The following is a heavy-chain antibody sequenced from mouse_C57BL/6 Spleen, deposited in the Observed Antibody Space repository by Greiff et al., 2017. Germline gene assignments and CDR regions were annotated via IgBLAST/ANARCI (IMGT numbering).Heavy chain of an antibody. V-gene: IGHV1-64*01. CDR3: AREGVYGSSAYYFDY. J-gene: IGHJ2*01. D-gene: IGHD1-1*01. CDR2: IHPNSGST. CDR1: GYTFTSYW. Sequence: QVQLQQPGAELVKPGASVKLSCKASGYTFTSYWMHWVKQRPGQGLEWIGMIHPNSGSTNYNEKFKSKATLTVDKSSSTAYMQLSSLTSEDSAVYYCAREGVYGSSAYYFDYWGQGTTLTVSS.